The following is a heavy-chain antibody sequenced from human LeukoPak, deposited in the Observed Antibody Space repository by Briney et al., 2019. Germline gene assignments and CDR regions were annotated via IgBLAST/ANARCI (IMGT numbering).Heavy chain of an antibody. D-gene: IGHD3-16*01. CDR1: GYNFTNYW. V-gene: IGHV5-51*01. CDR2: IYPDDSDI. Sequence: GESLKISCRGSGYNFTNYWIGWVRQMPGKGLEWMGIIYPDDSDIRYSPSFQGQVTISADRSISTAYLQWNSLKASDTAMYYCARHFSHLRGDYFDYWGQGTLVTVSS. CDR3: ARHFSHLRGDYFDY. J-gene: IGHJ4*02.